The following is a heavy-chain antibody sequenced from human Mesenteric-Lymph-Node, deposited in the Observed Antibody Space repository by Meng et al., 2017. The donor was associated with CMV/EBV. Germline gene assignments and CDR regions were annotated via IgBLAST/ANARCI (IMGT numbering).Heavy chain of an antibody. Sequence: SETLSLTCTVSGGSISSYYWSWIRQPPGKGLEWIGYIYYSGSTNYNPSLKSRVTISVDTSKNQFSLKLSSVTAADTAVYYCASGGAYCGGDCYSADYWGQGTLVTVSS. D-gene: IGHD2-21*01. CDR1: GGSISSYY. V-gene: IGHV4-59*01. CDR3: ASGGAYCGGDCYSADY. CDR2: IYYSGST. J-gene: IGHJ4*02.